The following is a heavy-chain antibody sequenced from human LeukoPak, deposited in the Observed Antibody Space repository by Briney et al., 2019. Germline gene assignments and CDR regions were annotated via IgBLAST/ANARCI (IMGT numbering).Heavy chain of an antibody. V-gene: IGHV1-24*01. Sequence: ASVKVSCKVSGYTLTELSMHWLRQAPGKGLEWMGGFDPEDGETIYVQKFQGRVTMAEDTSTDTVYMELSSLRSEDTAVYYCATGATGSFDYWGQGTLVTVSS. CDR1: GYTLTELS. CDR3: ATGATGSFDY. D-gene: IGHD1-26*01. J-gene: IGHJ4*02. CDR2: FDPEDGET.